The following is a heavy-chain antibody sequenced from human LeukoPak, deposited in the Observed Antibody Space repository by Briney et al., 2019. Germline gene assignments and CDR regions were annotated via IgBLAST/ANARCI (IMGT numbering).Heavy chain of an antibody. CDR2: IYHSGST. V-gene: IGHV4-30-2*01. CDR1: GGSISSGGYS. J-gene: IGHJ4*02. CDR3: ARGNYYDSSGYYFFDY. Sequence: SQTLSLTCAVSGGSISSGGYSWSWIRQPPGKGLEWIGYIYHSGSTYYNPSLKSRVTISVDRSKNQFSLKLSSVTAADTAVYYCARGNYYDSSGYYFFDYWGQGTLVTVSS. D-gene: IGHD3-22*01.